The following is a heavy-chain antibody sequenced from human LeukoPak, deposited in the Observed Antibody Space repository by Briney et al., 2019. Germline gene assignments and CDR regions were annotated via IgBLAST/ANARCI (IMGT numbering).Heavy chain of an antibody. CDR1: GFTFSSYV. CDR3: AKGGGGSYSGYHFDY. CDR2: ISGGGGST. D-gene: IGHD1-26*01. V-gene: IGHV3-23*01. J-gene: IGHJ4*02. Sequence: PAGSLRLSCVASGFTFSSYVMTWVRQAPGKGLEWVSAISGGGGSTYYADSVKGRFTISRDTSKNTLSLQMNSLRAEDTAVYYCAKGGGGSYSGYHFDYWGQGTLVTVSS.